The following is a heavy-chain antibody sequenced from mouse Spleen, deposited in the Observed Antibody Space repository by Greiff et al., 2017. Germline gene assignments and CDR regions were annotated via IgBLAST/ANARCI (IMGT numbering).Heavy chain of an antibody. CDR3: TRREFAY. Sequence: LQQPGSELVRPGASVKLSCKASGYTFTSYWMHWVKQRPGQGLEWIGNIYPGSGSTNYDEKFKSKATLTVDTSSSTAYMQLSSLTSEDSAVYYCTRREFAYWGQGTLVTVS. J-gene: IGHJ3*01. V-gene: IGHV1S22*01. CDR1: GYTFTSYW. CDR2: IYPGSGST.